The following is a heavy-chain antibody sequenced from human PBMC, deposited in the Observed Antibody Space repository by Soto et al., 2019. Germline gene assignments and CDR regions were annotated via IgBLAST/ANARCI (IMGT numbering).Heavy chain of an antibody. CDR1: YGSIVGLSYC. J-gene: IGHJ4*02. V-gene: IGHV4-39*07. D-gene: IGHD5-12*01. CDR2: IYYSGST. CDR3: ARSSGYDPNGIFFDY. Sequence: PSETLPHTCSVSYGSIVGLSYCWSLNRKPPGKGLEWIGYIYYSGSTYYNPSLKSRVTTSVDTSKNQFSLKLSSVTAADTAVYYCARSSGYDPNGIFFDYWGQGTLVTVSS.